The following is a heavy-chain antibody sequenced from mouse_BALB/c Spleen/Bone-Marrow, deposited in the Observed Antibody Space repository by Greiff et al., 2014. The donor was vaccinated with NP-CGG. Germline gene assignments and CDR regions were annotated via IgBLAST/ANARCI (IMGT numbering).Heavy chain of an antibody. CDR3: APYYYGSSYGSYWYFDV. CDR2: INPSNGRT. V-gene: IGHV1S81*02. J-gene: IGHJ1*01. D-gene: IGHD1-1*01. CDR1: GYTFTSYW. Sequence: QVQLQQPGAELVKPGASVKLSCKASGYTFTSYWMHWVKQRPGQGLEWIGEINPSNGRTNYNEKFKSKATLTVDKSSSTAYMQLSSLTSEDSAVYYCAPYYYGSSYGSYWYFDVWGAGTTVTVSS.